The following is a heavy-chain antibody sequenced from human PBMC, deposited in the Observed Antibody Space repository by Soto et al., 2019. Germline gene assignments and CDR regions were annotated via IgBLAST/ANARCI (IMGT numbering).Heavy chain of an antibody. D-gene: IGHD1-1*01. Sequence: QVQLVESGGGVVQPGRSLRLSCAASGFTLSSYGMHWVRQAPGKRLEWVAIIWSDGTNKYYAESVRGRFTISRDNSQNTLYLQMNSLRAEDTAVYFCARGRWLQQLEIDDYWGQGTLVTVSS. J-gene: IGHJ4*02. CDR3: ARGRWLQQLEIDDY. CDR1: GFTLSSYG. V-gene: IGHV3-33*01. CDR2: IWSDGTNK.